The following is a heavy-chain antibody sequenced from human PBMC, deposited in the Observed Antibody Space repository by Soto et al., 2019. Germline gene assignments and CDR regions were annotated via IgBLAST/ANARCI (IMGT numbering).Heavy chain of an antibody. Sequence: QVQLVESGGGVVQPGRSLRLSCAASGFTFSSYGMHWVRQAPGKGLEWVAVISYDGSNKYYADSVKGRFTISRDNSKNTLYLQMNSLRAEDTAVYYCAKVPHSSGDYWGQGTLVTVSS. V-gene: IGHV3-30*18. CDR3: AKVPHSSGDY. CDR2: ISYDGSNK. CDR1: GFTFSSYG. J-gene: IGHJ4*02. D-gene: IGHD6-25*01.